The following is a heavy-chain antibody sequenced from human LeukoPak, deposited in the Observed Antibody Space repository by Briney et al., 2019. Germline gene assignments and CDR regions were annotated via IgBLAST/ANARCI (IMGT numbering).Heavy chain of an antibody. CDR3: AKSDSPYSSSWYPWGY. V-gene: IGHV3-23*01. Sequence: GRSLRLSCAASGFTFDDYAMHWVRQAPGKGLEWVSAISGSGGSTYYADSVKGRFTISRDNSKNTLYLQMNSLRAEDTAVYYCAKSDSPYSSSWYPWGYWGQGTLVTVSS. J-gene: IGHJ4*02. CDR1: GFTFDDYA. CDR2: ISGSGGST. D-gene: IGHD6-13*01.